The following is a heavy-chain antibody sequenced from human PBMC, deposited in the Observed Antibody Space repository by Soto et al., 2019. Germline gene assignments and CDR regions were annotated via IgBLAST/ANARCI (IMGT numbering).Heavy chain of an antibody. CDR3: ARAPGTDYDFWIGYYSYFDY. J-gene: IGHJ4*02. D-gene: IGHD3-3*01. Sequence: PSETLSLTCTVSGGSISSYYWSWIRQPPGKGLEWIGYIYYSGSTNYNPSLKSRVTISVDTSKNQFSLKLSSVTAADTAVYYCARAPGTDYDFWIGYYSYFDYWGQGTLVTVSS. V-gene: IGHV4-59*01. CDR1: GGSISSYY. CDR2: IYYSGST.